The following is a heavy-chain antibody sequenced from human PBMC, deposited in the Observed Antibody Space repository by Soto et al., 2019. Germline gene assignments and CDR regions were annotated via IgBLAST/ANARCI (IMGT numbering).Heavy chain of an antibody. J-gene: IGHJ4*02. V-gene: IGHV3-21*01. CDR2: ISSSSTNI. Sequence: GSLRLSCAASGFTFSRFGMNWVRQAPGQGLEWLSSISSSSTNIYYADSVKGRFTISRDNDKNLLYLQMNSLRADDTAVYYCARIASVISLDSWGQGTLVTVSS. D-gene: IGHD2-21*01. CDR3: ARIASVISLDS. CDR1: GFTFSRFG.